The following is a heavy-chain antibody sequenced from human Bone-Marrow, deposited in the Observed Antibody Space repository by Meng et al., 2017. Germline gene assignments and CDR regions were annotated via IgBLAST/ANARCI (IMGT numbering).Heavy chain of an antibody. CDR3: ARVVWGY. CDR1: GFTFSRYA. V-gene: IGHV3-30*01. Sequence: QGQRVGSGGGVVQTGRSLSLSCAASGFTFSRYAMHWVRQAPGKGLEWVAVISYDGSNKYYADSVKGRFTISRDNSKNTLYLQMNSLRAEDTAVYYCARVVWGYWGQGTLVTVSS. CDR2: ISYDGSNK. D-gene: IGHD1-26*01. J-gene: IGHJ4*02.